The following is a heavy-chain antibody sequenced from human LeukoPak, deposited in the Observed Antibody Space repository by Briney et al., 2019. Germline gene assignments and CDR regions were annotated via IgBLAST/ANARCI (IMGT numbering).Heavy chain of an antibody. D-gene: IGHD6-13*01. Sequence: PSETLSLTCTVSGGSISSYYWSWIRQPAGKGLEWIGRIYTSGSTNYNPSLKSRVTMSVDTSKNQFSLKLSSVTAADTAVYYCARDLRPVGQQLVIDYWRQGTLVTVSS. CDR2: IYTSGST. CDR1: GGSISSYY. V-gene: IGHV4-4*07. J-gene: IGHJ4*02. CDR3: ARDLRPVGQQLVIDY.